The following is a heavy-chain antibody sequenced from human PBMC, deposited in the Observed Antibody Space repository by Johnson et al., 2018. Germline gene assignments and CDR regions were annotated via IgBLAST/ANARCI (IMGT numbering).Heavy chain of an antibody. D-gene: IGHD3-3*01. J-gene: IGHJ6*03. CDR1: GFTFSSYA. V-gene: IGHV3-23*01. CDR3: AKHSIFGVVISSGYYYMDV. CDR2: ISGSGGST. Sequence: VQLQESGGGVVQPGGSLRLSCAASGFTFSSYAMSWVRQAPGKGLEWVSAISGSGGSTYSADSVKGRFTIPRDNSKTTLYLQMNSLRAEDTAVYYCAKHSIFGVVISSGYYYMDVWGKGTTVTVSS.